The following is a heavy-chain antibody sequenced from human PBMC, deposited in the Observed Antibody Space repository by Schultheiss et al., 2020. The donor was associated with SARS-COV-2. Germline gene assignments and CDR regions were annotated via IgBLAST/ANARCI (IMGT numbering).Heavy chain of an antibody. V-gene: IGHV3-30*04. CDR3: ARVRGAYCGGDCYHYWYFDL. J-gene: IGHJ2*01. CDR2: ISYDGSNK. CDR1: GFTFSSYA. Sequence: GGSLRLSCAASGFTFSSYAMHWVRQAPGKGLEWVAVISYDGSNKYYADSVKGRFTISRDNSKNTLYLQMNSLRAEDTAVYYCARVRGAYCGGDCYHYWYFDLWGRGTLVTVSS. D-gene: IGHD2-21*02.